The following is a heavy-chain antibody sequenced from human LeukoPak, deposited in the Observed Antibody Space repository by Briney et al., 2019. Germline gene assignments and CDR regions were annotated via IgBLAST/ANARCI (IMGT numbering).Heavy chain of an antibody. Sequence: GESLKISCKGSGYRFTSYWIGWVRQMPGKGLEWMGIIYPGDSDTIYSPSFQGQVSISADKSTSTANLQWSSLKASDTAMYYCARSGGNYYSIWGQGTMVTVSS. CDR3: ARSGGNYYSI. D-gene: IGHD1-26*01. V-gene: IGHV5-51*01. CDR2: IYPGDSDT. CDR1: GYRFTSYW. J-gene: IGHJ3*02.